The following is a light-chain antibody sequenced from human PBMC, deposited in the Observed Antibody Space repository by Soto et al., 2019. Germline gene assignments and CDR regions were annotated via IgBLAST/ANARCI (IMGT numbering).Light chain of an antibody. Sequence: QSALAQPASVSGSPGQSITISCTGSSSDVGAYDFVSWYQHHPGEVPKLIIYEVRNRPSGVSNRFSGSKSGNTASLTISGLQAEDEADYYCSSYTSDIPGVFGGGTKLTVL. J-gene: IGLJ3*02. CDR2: EVR. CDR1: SSDVGAYDF. CDR3: SSYTSDIPGV. V-gene: IGLV2-14*01.